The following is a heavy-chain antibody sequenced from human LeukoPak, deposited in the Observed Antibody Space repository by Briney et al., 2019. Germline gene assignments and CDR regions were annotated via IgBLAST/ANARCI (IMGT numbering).Heavy chain of an antibody. D-gene: IGHD6-13*01. J-gene: IGHJ4*02. V-gene: IGHV3-30*18. CDR2: ISYDGSNK. Sequence: PGRSLRLSCAASGFTFSSYGMHWVRQAPGKGLECVAIISYDGSNKYYTDSVKGRLTISRDNSKNTLYLQMNSLRAEDTAVYYCAKSGIEAAGSLVYFDYWGQGTLVTASS. CDR3: AKSGIEAAGSLVYFDY. CDR1: GFTFSSYG.